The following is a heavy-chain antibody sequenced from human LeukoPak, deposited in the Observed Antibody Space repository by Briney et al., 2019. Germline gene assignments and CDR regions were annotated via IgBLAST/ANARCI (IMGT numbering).Heavy chain of an antibody. D-gene: IGHD6-19*01. Sequence: PSETLSLTCTVSGGSISSYYWSWIRQPPGKGLEWIGYIYYSGSTNYNPSLKSRVTMSVDTSKNQFSLKLSSVTAADTAVYYCASGVEREQWLVWGQGTLVTVSS. CDR2: IYYSGST. V-gene: IGHV4-59*08. J-gene: IGHJ4*02. CDR3: ASGVEREQWLV. CDR1: GGSISSYY.